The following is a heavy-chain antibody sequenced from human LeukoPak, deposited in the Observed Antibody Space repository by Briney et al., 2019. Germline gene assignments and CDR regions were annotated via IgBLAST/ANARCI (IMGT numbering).Heavy chain of an antibody. V-gene: IGHV1-69*06. CDR1: GGTFSSYA. D-gene: IGHD5-18*01. CDR3: ARWSPVSGYSYGIISDY. Sequence: GASVKVSCKASGGTFSSYAISWVRQAPGQGLEWMGGIIPIFGTANYAQKFQGRVTITADKSTSTAYMELSSLRSEDTAVYYCARWSPVSGYSYGIISDYWGQGTLVTVSS. J-gene: IGHJ4*02. CDR2: IIPIFGTA.